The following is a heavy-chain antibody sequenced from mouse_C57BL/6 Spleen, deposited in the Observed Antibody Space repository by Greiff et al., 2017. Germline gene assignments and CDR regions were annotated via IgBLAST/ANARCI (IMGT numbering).Heavy chain of an antibody. J-gene: IGHJ4*01. V-gene: IGHV5-4*01. CDR1: GFTFSSYA. Sequence: EVKLMESGGGLVKPGGSLKLSCAASGFTFSSYAMSWVSQTPEKRLEWVATISDGGSYTYYPDNVKGRFTISRDKAKNNLYMQMSHLKSEDTAMYYCARDRYYYGSIYAMDYWGQGPSVTVSS. CDR3: ARDRYYYGSIYAMDY. CDR2: ISDGGSYT. D-gene: IGHD1-1*01.